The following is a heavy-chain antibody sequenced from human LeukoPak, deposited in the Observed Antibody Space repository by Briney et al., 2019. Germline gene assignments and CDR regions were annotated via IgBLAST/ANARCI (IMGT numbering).Heavy chain of an antibody. V-gene: IGHV3-21*01. CDR2: ITSSSSHI. J-gene: IGHJ3*02. Sequence: GGSLRLSCTASGFSFSYYPMNWVRQAPGKGLEWVSLITSSSSHIYYVDSVKGRFTVSRDNAKNSLYQQMDSLRAEDTAIYYCARDRATTSDMNDDPEYAFDIWGQGTMVTVSS. CDR1: GFSFSYYP. D-gene: IGHD1-1*01. CDR3: ARDRATTSDMNDDPEYAFDI.